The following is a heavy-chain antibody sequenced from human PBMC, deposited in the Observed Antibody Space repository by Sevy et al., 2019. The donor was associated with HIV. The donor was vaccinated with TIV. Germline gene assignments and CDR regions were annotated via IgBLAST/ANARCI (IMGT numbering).Heavy chain of an antibody. J-gene: IGHJ4*01. D-gene: IGHD2-2*01. Sequence: GGSLRLSCAASGFAFSTHAMHWVRQAPGKGLEWVAVISYDGTETFYAASVEGRFTISRYNSKNMLSLQMNSLRPEDTAVYYCTRDGGNSVKWYPLYWGHGTLVTVSS. V-gene: IGHV3-30*01. CDR1: GFAFSTHA. CDR3: TRDGGNSVKWYPLY. CDR2: ISYDGTET.